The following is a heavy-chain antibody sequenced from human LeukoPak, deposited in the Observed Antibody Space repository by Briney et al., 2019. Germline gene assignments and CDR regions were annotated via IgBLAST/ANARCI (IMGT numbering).Heavy chain of an antibody. V-gene: IGHV3-7*01. CDR2: IKQDGSEK. D-gene: IGHD6-13*01. CDR3: ARVSSSYIYYYYYMDV. Sequence: PGGSLRLSCAASGFTFSGYWMSWVRQAPGKGLEWVANIKQDGSEKYYVDSVKGRFTISRDNAKNSLYLQMNSLRAEDTAVYYCARVSSSYIYYYYYMDVWGKGTTVTVSS. J-gene: IGHJ6*03. CDR1: GFTFSGYW.